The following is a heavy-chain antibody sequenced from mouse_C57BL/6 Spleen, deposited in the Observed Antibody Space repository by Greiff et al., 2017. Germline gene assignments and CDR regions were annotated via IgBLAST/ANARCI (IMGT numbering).Heavy chain of an antibody. Sequence: QVQLQQSGAELVKPGASVKISCKASGYAFSSYWMNWVKQRPGKGLEWIGKIYPGDGDTNYNGKFKGKATLTADKSSSTAYMQLSSLTSEDSAVYLCARYYCGSSYEYWGQGTTLTVSS. CDR3: ARYYCGSSYEY. CDR1: GYAFSSYW. V-gene: IGHV1-80*01. CDR2: IYPGDGDT. J-gene: IGHJ2*01. D-gene: IGHD1-1*01.